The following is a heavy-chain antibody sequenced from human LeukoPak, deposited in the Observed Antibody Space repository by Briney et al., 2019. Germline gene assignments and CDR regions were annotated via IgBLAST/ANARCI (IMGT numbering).Heavy chain of an antibody. V-gene: IGHV3-23*01. CDR2: ISNSGGNT. Sequence: PGGSLRLSCVASEFTFSSHAMSWVRQAPGKGLEWVSTISNSGGNTYYAGSVKARFSISRDNSKDTLYLQMDSLRVGDTAVYYCARYITGPNTAFDIWGQGTRVTVSS. D-gene: IGHD1-1*01. J-gene: IGHJ3*02. CDR1: EFTFSSHA. CDR3: ARYITGPNTAFDI.